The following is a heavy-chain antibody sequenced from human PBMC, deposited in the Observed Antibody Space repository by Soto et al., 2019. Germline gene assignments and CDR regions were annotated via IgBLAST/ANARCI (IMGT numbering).Heavy chain of an antibody. V-gene: IGHV3-23*01. CDR3: EKGRGGSGSLTPRVDF. D-gene: IGHD3-10*01. CDR2: ISGGGDTT. Sequence: EVQLLESGGGLVQPGGSLRLSCAASGFTFNNYAMTWVRQAPGKGLEWVSAISGGGDTTSYADSVKGRFTVSRDVSTNTLYLQMSSLRAEDTALYYCEKGRGGSGSLTPRVDFWGQGTLVTVSS. J-gene: IGHJ4*02. CDR1: GFTFNNYA.